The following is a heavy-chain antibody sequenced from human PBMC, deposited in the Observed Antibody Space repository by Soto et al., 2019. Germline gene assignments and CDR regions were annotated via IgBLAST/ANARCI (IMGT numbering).Heavy chain of an antibody. Sequence: GASVNVSCKGCGYTFSGYYIHLVLHSPGQGLELMGWINPNSGVKKYAPNFKGGVTMTRDTSITTAYMDLSRLRSGDTAVYYCAKEKAHPPSEGVDFWGQGTMLTVSS. D-gene: IGHD3-16*01. CDR3: AKEKAHPPSEGVDF. CDR1: GYTFSGYY. CDR2: INPNSGVK. V-gene: IGHV1-2*02. J-gene: IGHJ4*01.